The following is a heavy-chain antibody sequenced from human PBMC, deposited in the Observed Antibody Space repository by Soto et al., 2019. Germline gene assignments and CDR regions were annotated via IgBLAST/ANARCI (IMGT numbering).Heavy chain of an antibody. Sequence: GPTLEKPTQTLTLTCTFSGFSLSTRGLGVGWIRQPPGKALEGLAPLSWDDDKRYSPSLKSRLTITKDTSKNQVVLTMTNMDPVDTATEYCAHRQGDSSAYNWFDPWGQGTLVTVSS. CDR3: AHRQGDSSAYNWFDP. CDR2: LSWDDDK. J-gene: IGHJ5*02. V-gene: IGHV2-5*02. CDR1: GFSLSTRGLG. D-gene: IGHD6-25*01.